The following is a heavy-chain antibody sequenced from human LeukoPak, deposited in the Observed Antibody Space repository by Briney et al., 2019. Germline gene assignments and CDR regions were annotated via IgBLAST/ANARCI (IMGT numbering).Heavy chain of an antibody. J-gene: IGHJ6*04. CDR3: AKYGSPTGTYADV. CDR1: GSTFSSYG. V-gene: IGHV3-30*18. CDR2: ISYDGSIK. D-gene: IGHD3-10*01. Sequence: GGSLRLSCAASGSTFSSYGIHWVRQAPGKGLEWVAVISYDGSIKYYADSVKGRFTISRDNSKNTLYLQMNSLRAEDTAVYYCAKYGSPTGTYADVWGKGTTVTVSS.